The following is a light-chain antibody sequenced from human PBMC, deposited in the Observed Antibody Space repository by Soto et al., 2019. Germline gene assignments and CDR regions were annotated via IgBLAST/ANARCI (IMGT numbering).Light chain of an antibody. V-gene: IGKV1-9*01. J-gene: IGKJ3*01. CDR1: QGIINY. Sequence: IQLTQSPSSLSASVGDRVTITCRASQGIINYLAWYQQKPGKAPKLLIYGASTLQSGVPSRFGGSGSGTDFTLTVSSLQPEDFATYYSQHVFMYPPTFGPATKVDIK. CDR3: QHVFMYPPT. CDR2: GAS.